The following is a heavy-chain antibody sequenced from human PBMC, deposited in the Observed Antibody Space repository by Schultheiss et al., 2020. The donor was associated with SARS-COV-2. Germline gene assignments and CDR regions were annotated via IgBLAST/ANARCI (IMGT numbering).Heavy chain of an antibody. Sequence: GGSLRLSCAASGFNFRTHWMTWVRQAPGRGLEWVANIKQDGSEKYYVDSVKGRFTISRDNAKNSLYLQMNSLRAEDTAVYYCARDHWVPDYWGQGTLVTVSS. J-gene: IGHJ4*02. CDR1: GFNFRTHW. CDR3: ARDHWVPDY. CDR2: IKQDGSEK. D-gene: IGHD7-27*01. V-gene: IGHV3-7*03.